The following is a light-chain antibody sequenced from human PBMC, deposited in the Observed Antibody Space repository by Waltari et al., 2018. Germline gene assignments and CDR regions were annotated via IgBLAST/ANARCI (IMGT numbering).Light chain of an antibody. Sequence: DIVMTQSPATLSVSPGERVTLSCRASESVSSNLVWYQQKVGQAPRLPLYGASTRATGIPARFSGSGSGTEFTLTISSLRSEDFAVYYCQQSNNWPYTFGQGTELEIK. J-gene: IGKJ2*01. CDR3: QQSNNWPYT. CDR2: GAS. CDR1: ESVSSN. V-gene: IGKV3-15*01.